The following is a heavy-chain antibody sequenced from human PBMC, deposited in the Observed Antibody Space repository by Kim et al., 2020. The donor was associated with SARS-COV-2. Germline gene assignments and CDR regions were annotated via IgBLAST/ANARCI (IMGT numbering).Heavy chain of an antibody. J-gene: IGHJ2*01. D-gene: IGHD5-18*01. CDR3: ARDPAANYWYFAL. V-gene: IGHV3-33*01. CDR1: GFTFSSYG. Sequence: GGSLRLSCAASGFTFSSYGMHWVRQAPGKGLEWVAVIWYDGSNKYYADSVKGRFTISRDNSKNTLYLQMNSLRAEDTAVYYCARDPAANYWYFALWGRGTLVTVSS. CDR2: IWYDGSNK.